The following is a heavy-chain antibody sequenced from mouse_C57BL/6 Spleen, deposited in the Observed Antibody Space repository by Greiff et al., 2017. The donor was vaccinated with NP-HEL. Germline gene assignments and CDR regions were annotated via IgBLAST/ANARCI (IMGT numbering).Heavy chain of an antibody. CDR2: INPNNGGT. CDR3: ALTVGYFDV. D-gene: IGHD1-1*01. V-gene: IGHV1-26*01. Sequence: EVKLQQSGPELVKPGASVKISCKASGYTFTDYYMNWVKQSHGKSLEWIGDINPNNGGTSYNQKFKGKATLTVDKSSSTAYMELRSLTSEDSAVYYCALTVGYFDVWGTGTTVTVSS. CDR1: GYTFTDYY. J-gene: IGHJ1*03.